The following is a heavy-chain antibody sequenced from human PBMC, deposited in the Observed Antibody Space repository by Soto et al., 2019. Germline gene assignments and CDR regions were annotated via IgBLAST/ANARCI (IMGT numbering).Heavy chain of an antibody. CDR2: IIPIFGTA. CDR1: GGTFSSYA. V-gene: IGHV1-69*13. CDR3: ARLRYFDWLTGGEPNWFDP. J-gene: IGHJ5*02. D-gene: IGHD3-9*01. Sequence: SVKVSCKASGGTFSSYAISWVRQAPGQGIEWMGGIIPIFGTANYAQKFQGRVTITADESTSTAYMELSSLRSEDTAVYYCARLRYFDWLTGGEPNWFDPWGQGTLVTVSS.